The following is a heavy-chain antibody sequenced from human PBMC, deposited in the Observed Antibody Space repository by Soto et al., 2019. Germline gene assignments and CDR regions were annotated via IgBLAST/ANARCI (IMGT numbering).Heavy chain of an antibody. CDR1: GGSISSSSYY. J-gene: IGHJ4*02. CDR3: AVTGYNFWSGNDY. CDR2: FYNSGST. Sequence: SETLSLTCTVSGGSISSSSYYWGWIRQPPGKGLEWIGSFYNSGSTYYNPSLKTRVTISVDTSKNQFSLKLYSVTAADTAVYYCAVTGYNFWSGNDYWGQGTLVTVSS. V-gene: IGHV4-39*01. D-gene: IGHD3-3*01.